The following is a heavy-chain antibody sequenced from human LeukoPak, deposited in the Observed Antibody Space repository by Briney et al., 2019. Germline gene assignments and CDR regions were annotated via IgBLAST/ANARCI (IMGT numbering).Heavy chain of an antibody. Sequence: PGGSLRLSCEASGFTFDDYAMHWVRQAPGMGLEWVSLISGDGGSTYYADSVKGRFTISRDNSKNSLYLQMNNLRTEDTALYYCVKDFGYCSGGSCYSRANWFDPWGQGTLVTVSS. V-gene: IGHV3-43*02. CDR3: VKDFGYCSGGSCYSRANWFDP. CDR1: GFTFDDYA. CDR2: ISGDGGST. J-gene: IGHJ5*02. D-gene: IGHD2-15*01.